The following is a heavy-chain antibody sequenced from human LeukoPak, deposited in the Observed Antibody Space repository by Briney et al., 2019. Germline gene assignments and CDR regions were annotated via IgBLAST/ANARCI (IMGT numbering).Heavy chain of an antibody. CDR3: AKDGGSYTRYFDY. CDR1: GFSFRNYV. Sequence: PGGSLRLSCAASGFSFRNYVMAWVRQAPGKGLEWVSSITTINDIYYSDSVKGRFTISRDNSKSTLYLQMDSLRAEDTAVYYCAKDGGSYTRYFDYWGPGTLVTVS. D-gene: IGHD1-26*01. CDR2: ITTINDI. J-gene: IGHJ4*02. V-gene: IGHV3-23*05.